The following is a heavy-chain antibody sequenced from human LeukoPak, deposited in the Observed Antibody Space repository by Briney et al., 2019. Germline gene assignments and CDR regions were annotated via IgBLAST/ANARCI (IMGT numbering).Heavy chain of an antibody. V-gene: IGHV3-21*01. J-gene: IGHJ4*02. CDR1: GFTFSSYS. CDR3: ARTKERQQYYYDSSGYVNY. D-gene: IGHD3-22*01. CDR2: ISSSSSYI. Sequence: GGSLRLSCAASGFTFSSYSMNWVRQAPGKGLEWVSSISSSSSYIYYADSVKGRFTISRDNAKNSLYLQMNSLRAEDTAVYYCARTKERQQYYYDSSGYVNYWGQGTLVTVSS.